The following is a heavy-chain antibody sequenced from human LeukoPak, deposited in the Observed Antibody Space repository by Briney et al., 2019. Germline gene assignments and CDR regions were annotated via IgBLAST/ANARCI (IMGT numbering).Heavy chain of an antibody. CDR2: ITSHTSTI. J-gene: IGHJ4*02. CDR3: GRDWNYGGTIDY. D-gene: IGHD4-23*01. Sequence: GGSLRLSCAASGFTFSSYSMNWVRQAPGTGLEWVSYITSHTSTIYYADSVKGRFTISRDNAKNSLYLRMNSLRAEDTAVYYCGRDWNYGGTIDYWGQGTLVTVSS. V-gene: IGHV3-48*01. CDR1: GFTFSSYS.